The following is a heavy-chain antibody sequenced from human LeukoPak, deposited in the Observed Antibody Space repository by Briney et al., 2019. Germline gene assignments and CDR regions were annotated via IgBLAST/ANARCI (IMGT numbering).Heavy chain of an antibody. V-gene: IGHV1-69*01. J-gene: IGHJ4*02. CDR1: GGTFSSYA. D-gene: IGHD4-23*01. CDR3: ARVKDYGGNSVGFDY. CDR2: IIPIFGTA. Sequence: SVKVSCKASGGTFSSYATSWVRQAPGQGLEWMGGIIPIFGTANYAQKFQGRVTITADESTSTAYVELSSLRSEDTAVYYCARVKDYGGNSVGFDYWGQGTLVTVSS.